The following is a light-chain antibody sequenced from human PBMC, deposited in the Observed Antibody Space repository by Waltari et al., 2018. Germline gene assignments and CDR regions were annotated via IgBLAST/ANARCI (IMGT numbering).Light chain of an antibody. CDR3: MQTLQTPLT. CDR2: LGS. J-gene: IGKJ4*01. V-gene: IGKV2-28*01. CDR1: QSLLYSNGNNH. Sequence: EIVMTQSPLSLLVTAGEPASISCRSSQSLLYSNGNNHLDWHLQQPGQSPQLLIYLGSNRAPGVPDRFSGSGSGTDFTLKISRVEAEDVGVYYCMQTLQTPLTFGGGTKVEI.